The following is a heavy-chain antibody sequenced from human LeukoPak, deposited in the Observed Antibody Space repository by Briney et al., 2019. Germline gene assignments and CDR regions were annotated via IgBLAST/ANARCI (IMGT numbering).Heavy chain of an antibody. Sequence: ASVKVSCKASGYTFTNYDINWVRQATGQGLEWMGWVNPKSGNTGFAQKFQGRVTMTRDTSITTAYMELSSLRPEDTAVYYCARGQAGAINEWSDPWGQGTLVTVSS. V-gene: IGHV1-8*01. CDR3: ARGQAGAINEWSDP. D-gene: IGHD1-26*01. J-gene: IGHJ5*02. CDR1: GYTFTNYD. CDR2: VNPKSGNT.